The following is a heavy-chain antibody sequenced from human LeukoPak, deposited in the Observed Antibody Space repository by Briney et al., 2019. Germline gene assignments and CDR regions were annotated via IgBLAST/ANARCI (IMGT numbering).Heavy chain of an antibody. CDR3: ARARAVVIGPYYFDY. CDR1: GGTFSSYA. V-gene: IGHV1-69*13. J-gene: IGHJ4*02. D-gene: IGHD2-2*01. CDR2: IIPIFGTA. Sequence: GASVKVSCKASGGTFSSYAISWVRQAPGQGLEWMGGIIPIFGTANYAQKFQGRATITADESTSTAYMELSSLRSEDTAVYYCARARAVVIGPYYFDYWGQGTLVTVSS.